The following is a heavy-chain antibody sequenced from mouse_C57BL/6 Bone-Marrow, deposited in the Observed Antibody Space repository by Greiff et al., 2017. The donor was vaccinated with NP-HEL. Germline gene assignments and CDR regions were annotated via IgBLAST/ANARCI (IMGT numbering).Heavy chain of an antibody. CDR3: ARPLYYGFTWFAD. D-gene: IGHD2-2*01. Sequence: QVQLQQPGAELVKPGASVKLSCKASGYTFTSYWMHWVKQRPGRGLEWIGRIDPNSGGTKYNEKFKSKATLTVDKPSSTAYMQLSSLTSEDAAVYYCARPLYYGFTWFADWGQGTLVTVSA. CDR2: IDPNSGGT. CDR1: GYTFTSYW. J-gene: IGHJ3*01. V-gene: IGHV1-72*01.